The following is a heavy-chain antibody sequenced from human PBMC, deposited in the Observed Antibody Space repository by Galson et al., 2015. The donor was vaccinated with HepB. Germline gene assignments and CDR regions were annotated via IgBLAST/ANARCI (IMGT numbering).Heavy chain of an antibody. V-gene: IGHV3-30*04. D-gene: IGHD5-24*01. CDR3: ARARRDGYNRHSNYFDY. CDR1: GFTFSSYA. Sequence: SLRLSCAASGFTFSSYAMHWVRQAPGKGLEWVAVISYDGSNKYYADSVKGRFTISRDNSKNTLYLQMNSLRAEDTAVYYCARARRDGYNRHSNYFDYWGQGTLVTVSS. J-gene: IGHJ4*02. CDR2: ISYDGSNK.